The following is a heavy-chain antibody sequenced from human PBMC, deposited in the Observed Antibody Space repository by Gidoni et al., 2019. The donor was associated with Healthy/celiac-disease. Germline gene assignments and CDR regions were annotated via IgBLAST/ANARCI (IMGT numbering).Heavy chain of an antibody. CDR1: GFTFSSYA. Sequence: QVQLVESGGGVVQPGRSLRLSCAASGFTFSSYAMHWVLQAPGKGLEWVAVISYDGSNKYYADAVKGRFSISRDNSKNTLYLQMNSLRAEDTAVYYCGVIRGNHYWGQGTLVTVSS. D-gene: IGHD3-10*01. CDR3: GVIRGNHY. J-gene: IGHJ4*02. CDR2: ISYDGSNK. V-gene: IGHV3-30-3*01.